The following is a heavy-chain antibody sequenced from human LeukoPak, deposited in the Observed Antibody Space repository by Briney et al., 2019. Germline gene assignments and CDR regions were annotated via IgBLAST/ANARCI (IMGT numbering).Heavy chain of an antibody. J-gene: IGHJ3*02. V-gene: IGHV3-48*04. CDR2: ISSSSTI. D-gene: IGHD7-27*01. Sequence: GGSLRLSCAASGFTFSSYSMNWVRQAPGKGLEWVSYISSSSTIYYADSVKGRFTISRDNAKNSLYLQMNSLRAEDTAVYYCAREGPLTGDAFDIWGQGTMVTVSS. CDR3: AREGPLTGDAFDI. CDR1: GFTFSSYS.